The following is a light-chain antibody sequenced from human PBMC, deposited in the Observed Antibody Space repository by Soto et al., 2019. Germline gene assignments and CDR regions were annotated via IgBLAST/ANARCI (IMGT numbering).Light chain of an antibody. Sequence: DIQMTKSPSSLSASVGDRVTITCRSSQGISTYVAWFQQKPGQAPKSLIYSASSLQSGVPSKFSGSGSGTDFTLTISSLQPEDSATYKFPRTFGQGTKVDIK. CDR3: PRT. CDR1: QGISTY. J-gene: IGKJ1*01. CDR2: SAS. V-gene: IGKV1-16*02.